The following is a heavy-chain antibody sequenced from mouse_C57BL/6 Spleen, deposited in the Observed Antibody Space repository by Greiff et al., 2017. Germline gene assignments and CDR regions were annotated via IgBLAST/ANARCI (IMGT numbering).Heavy chain of an antibody. V-gene: IGHV7-3*01. J-gene: IGHJ1*03. D-gene: IGHD2-4*01. CDR2: IRNKANGYTT. CDR3: ARYVYYEWYFDV. CDR1: GFTFTDYY. Sequence: EVKLVESGGGLVQPGGSLCLSCAASGFTFTDYYMSWVRQTPGKALEWLGFIRNKANGYTTEYSASVKGRFTISRDNSQSILYLQMNALRAEDSATYYCARYVYYEWYFDVWGTGTTVTVSS.